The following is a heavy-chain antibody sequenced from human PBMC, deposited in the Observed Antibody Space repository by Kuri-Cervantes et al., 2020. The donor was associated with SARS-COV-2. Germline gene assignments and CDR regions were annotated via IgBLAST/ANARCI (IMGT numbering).Heavy chain of an antibody. CDR1: GFTFSSYA. D-gene: IGHD4-23*01. CDR3: ARDLFGGGGYYYGMDV. J-gene: IGHJ6*02. CDR2: ISYDGSNK. V-gene: IGHV3-30-3*01. Sequence: GESLKISCPASGFTFSSYAMHWVRQAPGKGLEWVAVISYDGSNKYYADSVRGRFTISRDNSKNTLYLQMNSLRAEDTAVYYCARDLFGGGGYYYGMDVWGQGTTVTVSS.